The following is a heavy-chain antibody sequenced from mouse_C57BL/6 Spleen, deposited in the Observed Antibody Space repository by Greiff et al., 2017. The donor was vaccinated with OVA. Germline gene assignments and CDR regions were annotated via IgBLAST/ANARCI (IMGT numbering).Heavy chain of an antibody. CDR3: ASAVPWAYAMDY. CDR1: GYSFTGYY. J-gene: IGHJ4*01. V-gene: IGHV1-42*01. CDR2: INPSTGGT. D-gene: IGHD6-1*01. Sequence: EVQLQQSGPELVKPGASVKISCKASGYSFTGYYMNWVKQSPEKSLEWIGDINPSTGGTTYNQKFKAKATLTVDKSSSTAYMQLKSLTSEDSAVSYCASAVPWAYAMDYWGQGTTVTVSS.